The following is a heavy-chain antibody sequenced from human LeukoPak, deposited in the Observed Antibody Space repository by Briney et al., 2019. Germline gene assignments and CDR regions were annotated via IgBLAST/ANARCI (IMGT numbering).Heavy chain of an antibody. V-gene: IGHV1-2*02. J-gene: IGHJ3*02. CDR3: ARAPHYYDSSGLDAFDI. D-gene: IGHD3-22*01. CDR1: GYTFTYYY. CDR2: INPNTGVT. Sequence: ASVKVSCKASGYTFTYYYMHWVRQAPGQGLEWMGWINPNTGVTNYAQKFQGRVTMTRDTSISTAYMELSRLRSDDTAVYYCARAPHYYDSSGLDAFDIWGQGTMVTVSS.